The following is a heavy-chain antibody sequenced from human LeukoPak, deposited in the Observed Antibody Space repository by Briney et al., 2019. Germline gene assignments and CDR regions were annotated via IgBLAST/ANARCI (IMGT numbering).Heavy chain of an antibody. D-gene: IGHD2-15*01. V-gene: IGHV4-34*01. CDR3: ARGDGSSPGPDY. CDR2: INHSGST. CDR1: GGSFSGYY. Sequence: SQTLSLTCAVYGGSFSGYYWSWIRQPPGKGLEWIGEINHSGSTNYNPALKSRVIISVDTSKNQFSLKLSSVTAADTAVYYCARGDGSSPGPDYWGQGTLVTVSS. J-gene: IGHJ4*02.